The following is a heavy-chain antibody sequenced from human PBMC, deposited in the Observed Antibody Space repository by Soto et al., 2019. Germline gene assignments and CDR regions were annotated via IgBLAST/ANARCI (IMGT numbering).Heavy chain of an antibody. V-gene: IGHV3-33*01. J-gene: IGHJ4*02. CDR3: ARDMDYDILTGYFDY. CDR1: GFTFSSYG. D-gene: IGHD3-9*01. Sequence: QVQLVESGGGVVQSGRSLRLSCAASGFTFSSYGMHWVRQAPGKGLEWVAVIWYDGSNKYYADSVKGRFTISRDNSKNTLYLQMNSLRAEDTAVYYCARDMDYDILTGYFDYWGQGTLVTVSS. CDR2: IWYDGSNK.